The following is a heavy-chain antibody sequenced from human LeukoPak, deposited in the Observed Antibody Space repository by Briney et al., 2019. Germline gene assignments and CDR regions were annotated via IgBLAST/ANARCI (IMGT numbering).Heavy chain of an antibody. Sequence: PSETLSLTCAVYGGSFSGYYWIWIRHPPGKGLEWIGEMNHSGSTNYNPSLKSRVTISVDTSKNQFSLKLSSVTAADTAVYYCARYGSGSYYRVYYYYMDVWGKGTTVTVSS. D-gene: IGHD3-10*01. V-gene: IGHV4-34*01. CDR3: ARYGSGSYYRVYYYYMDV. CDR1: GGSFSGYY. J-gene: IGHJ6*03. CDR2: MNHSGST.